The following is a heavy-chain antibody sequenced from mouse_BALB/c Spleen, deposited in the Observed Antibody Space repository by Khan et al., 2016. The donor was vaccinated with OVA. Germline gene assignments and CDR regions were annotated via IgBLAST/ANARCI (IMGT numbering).Heavy chain of an antibody. V-gene: IGHV14-1*02. CDR1: GFNIKDYY. D-gene: IGHD2-14*01. CDR3: VSEGYAPWFAN. CDR2: IDPDNGNT. J-gene: IGHJ3*01. Sequence: EVQLQQSGAELVRPGALVNLSCKASGFNIKDYYMHWVKQRPEQGLEWIGWIDPDNGNTIYDPKFQGKASITSDTSSNPAYLQLSSLTSEDTAVYYWVSEGYAPWFANGGQGTLVTASA.